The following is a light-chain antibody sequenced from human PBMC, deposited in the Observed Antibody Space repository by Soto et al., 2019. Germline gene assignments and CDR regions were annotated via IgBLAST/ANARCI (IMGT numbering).Light chain of an antibody. J-gene: IGKJ1*01. CDR2: AAS. Sequence: VASRVTLTCRASQGISSWLAWYQQKPGKAPKLLIYAASSLQSGVPSRFSGSGSGTEFALTISSLQPDDFATYYCQHYNSYSETFGQGTKVDIK. CDR1: QGISSW. CDR3: QHYNSYSET. V-gene: IGKV1D-16*01.